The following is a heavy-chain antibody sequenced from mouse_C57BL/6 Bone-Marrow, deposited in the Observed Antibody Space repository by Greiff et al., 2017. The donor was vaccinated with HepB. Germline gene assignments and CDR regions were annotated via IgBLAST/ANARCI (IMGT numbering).Heavy chain of an antibody. CDR1: GYTFTSYW. CDR3: ARRTGGGDWYCDV. D-gene: IGHD3-1*01. V-gene: IGHV1-52*01. J-gene: IGHJ1*03. CDR2: IDPSDSET. Sequence: QVQLQQPGAELVRPGSSVKLSCKASGYTFTSYWMHWVKQRPIQGLEWIGNIDPSDSETHYNQKFKDKATLTVDKSSSTAYMQLSSLTSEDSAVYYCARRTGGGDWYCDVWGTGTTVTVSA.